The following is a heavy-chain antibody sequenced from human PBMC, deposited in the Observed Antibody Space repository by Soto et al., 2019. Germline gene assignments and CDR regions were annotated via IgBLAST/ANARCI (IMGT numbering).Heavy chain of an antibody. CDR1: GYTFGSYV. CDR3: ARVLQRTLAEGISQYSAMDV. V-gene: IGHV1-18*01. Sequence: QIQLVQSGGEVKKPGASVKVSCKTSGYTFGSYVTTWVRQAPGQGLEWLGWINPHNGNTVYAQNLQGRVTMTTDTSTSTASMELRSLTSDNTAVYYCARVLQRTLAEGISQYSAMDVWGQGTTVTVSS. CDR2: INPHNGNT. D-gene: IGHD2-15*01. J-gene: IGHJ6*02.